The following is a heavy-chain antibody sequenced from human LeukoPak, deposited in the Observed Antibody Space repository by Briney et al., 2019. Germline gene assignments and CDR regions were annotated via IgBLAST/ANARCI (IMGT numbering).Heavy chain of an antibody. CDR1: GGSISSSSYY. V-gene: IGHV4-39*01. J-gene: IGHJ5*02. D-gene: IGHD3-9*01. CDR2: IYYSGST. Sequence: SETLSLTCTVSGGSISSSSYYWGWIRQPPGKGLEWIGSIYYSGSTYYNPSLKSRVTISVDTSKNQFSLKLSSVTAADTAVYYCARQERYFDQNWFDPWGQGTLVTVSS. CDR3: ARQERYFDQNWFDP.